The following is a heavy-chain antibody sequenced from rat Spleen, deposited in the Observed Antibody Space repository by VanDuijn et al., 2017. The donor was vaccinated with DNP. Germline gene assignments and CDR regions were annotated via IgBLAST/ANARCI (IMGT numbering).Heavy chain of an antibody. CDR1: GFTFSDYN. V-gene: IGHV5-25*01. J-gene: IGHJ2*01. CDR2: ISTGGGTL. D-gene: IGHD1-3*01. CDR3: TRGEPTVATSND. Sequence: EVHLVESGGGLVQPGRSLKLSCAASGFTFSDYNMAWVRQAPKKGLEWVATISTGGGTLYYRDSVKGRFTLSRDKAQNTLYLQMNSLRSEDTATYYCTRGEPTVATSNDWGQGVTVTVSS.